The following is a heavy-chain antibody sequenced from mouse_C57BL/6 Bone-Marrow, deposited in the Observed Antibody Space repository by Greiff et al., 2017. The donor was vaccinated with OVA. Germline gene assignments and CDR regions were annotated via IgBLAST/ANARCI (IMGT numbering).Heavy chain of an antibody. CDR3: TTRIDYYDYPYYYAMDY. V-gene: IGHV14-1*01. J-gene: IGHJ4*01. CDR1: GFNIKDYY. Sequence: EVQLQQSGAELVRPGASVKLSCTASGFNIKDYYMHWVKQRPEQGLEWIGRIDPEDGDTEYAPQFQGKAPMTADTSSNTAYLQLISLTSEDTAVYYCTTRIDYYDYPYYYAMDYWGQGTSVTVSS. CDR2: IDPEDGDT. D-gene: IGHD2-4*01.